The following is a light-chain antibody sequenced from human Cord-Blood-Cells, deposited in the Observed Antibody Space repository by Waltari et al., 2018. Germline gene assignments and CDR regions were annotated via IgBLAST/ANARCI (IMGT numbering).Light chain of an antibody. CDR1: SSNIGNNY. CDR3: GTWDSSLSAYV. CDR2: DNN. Sequence: QSVLTQPPSVFAAPGQKVTNSCSGTSSNIGNNYVSWYQQLPGTAPKLLIYDNNKRPSGIPDRFSGSKSGTSATLGITGLQTGDEADYYCGTWDSSLSAYVFGTGTKVTVL. V-gene: IGLV1-51*01. J-gene: IGLJ1*01.